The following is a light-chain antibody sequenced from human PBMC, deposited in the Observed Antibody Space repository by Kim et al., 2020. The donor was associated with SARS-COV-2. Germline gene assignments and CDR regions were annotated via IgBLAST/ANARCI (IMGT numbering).Light chain of an antibody. Sequence: GQSVTVSCTGTSSDVRGYNYVSWYQHHPGKAPKLIMYEVSLRPFGVPDRFSGSKSGNTASLTVSGLQAEDEADYYCSSYVGTNTYVFGNGTKVTVL. CDR1: SSDVRGYNY. J-gene: IGLJ1*01. CDR2: EVS. CDR3: SSYVGTNTYV. V-gene: IGLV2-8*01.